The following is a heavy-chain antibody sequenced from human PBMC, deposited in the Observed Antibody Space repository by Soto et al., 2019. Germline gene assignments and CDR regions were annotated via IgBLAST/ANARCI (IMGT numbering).Heavy chain of an antibody. Sequence: GGSLRLSCAASGFTFSNYAMSWVRQAPGQGLEWVSSVTGSGGDTYYADSVQGRFTISRDNSQNTVYLQMNSLRAEDTAVYYCAKDKERRSTTRIENAFDIWGQGTMVTVSS. V-gene: IGHV3-23*01. CDR2: VTGSGGDT. D-gene: IGHD1-26*01. CDR3: AKDKERRSTTRIENAFDI. J-gene: IGHJ3*02. CDR1: GFTFSNYA.